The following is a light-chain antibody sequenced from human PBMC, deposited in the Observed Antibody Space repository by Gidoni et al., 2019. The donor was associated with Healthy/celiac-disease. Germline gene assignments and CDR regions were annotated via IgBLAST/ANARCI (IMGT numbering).Light chain of an antibody. V-gene: IGKV1-39*01. J-gene: IGKJ4*01. Sequence: DIQMTQSPSTLSASVGDRVTITCRASQSISSYLNWYQQKPGKAPKLLIYAASSLQSGVPSRFSGSGSGTDFTLTISSLQPDDFATYYCQQNYSNPLTFGGGTKVEIK. CDR1: QSISSY. CDR3: QQNYSNPLT. CDR2: AAS.